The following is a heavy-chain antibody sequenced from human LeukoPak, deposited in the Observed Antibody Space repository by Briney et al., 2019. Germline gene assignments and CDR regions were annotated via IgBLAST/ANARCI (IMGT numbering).Heavy chain of an antibody. CDR2: ISYDGRNT. D-gene: IGHD6-19*01. V-gene: IGHV3-30*18. CDR3: AKELAVAGSFDF. Sequence: GSLRLSCAASGFTFSTYGTHWVRQAPGKGPEWVAVISYDGRNTYHADSVKGRFTISRDKSRNTLYLQMNSLTVEDTAVYYCAKELAVAGSFDFWGQGTLVTVSS. J-gene: IGHJ4*02. CDR1: GFTFSTYG.